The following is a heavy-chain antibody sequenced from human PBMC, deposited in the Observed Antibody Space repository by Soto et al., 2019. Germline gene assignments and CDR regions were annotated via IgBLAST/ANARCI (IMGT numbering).Heavy chain of an antibody. D-gene: IGHD3-3*01. CDR1: GCSINTGDYY. J-gene: IGHJ6*01. CDR2: IYYSGTT. V-gene: IGHV4-30-4*01. Sequence: SETLSLTCTVSGCSINTGDYYWTWIRQPRGKGLEWVGYIYYSGTTYYNPSLRSRVSLSLDTSKNNFSLSLTSVNAADTAVYYCARGVDFEGFSPYGMDVWGQGTTVIVS. CDR3: ARGVDFEGFSPYGMDV.